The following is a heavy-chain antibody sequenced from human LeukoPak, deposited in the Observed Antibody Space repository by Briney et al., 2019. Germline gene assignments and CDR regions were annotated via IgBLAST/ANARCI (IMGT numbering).Heavy chain of an antibody. J-gene: IGHJ4*02. CDR1: GFTFSDYS. V-gene: IGHV3-21*01. CDR3: ARVNEEWLVPYFDY. Sequence: GGSLRLSCAASGFTFSDYSMNWVRQAPGKGLEWVSSISSTSKYIYYGDSVKGRFTISRDNAKNSLYLQMNSLRAEDTAVYYCARVNEEWLVPYFDYWGQGTLVTVSS. CDR2: ISSTSKYI. D-gene: IGHD6-19*01.